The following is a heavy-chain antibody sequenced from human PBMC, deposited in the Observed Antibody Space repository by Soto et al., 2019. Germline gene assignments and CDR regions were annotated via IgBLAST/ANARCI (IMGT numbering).Heavy chain of an antibody. CDR3: ARTSLVVAAATREDY. D-gene: IGHD2-15*01. CDR1: GFTFSSYW. CDR2: INSDGSST. J-gene: IGHJ4*02. V-gene: IGHV3-74*01. Sequence: EVQVVESGGALVQPGGSLRLSCAASGFTFSSYWMHWVRQAPGKGLVWVSRINSDGSSTSYADSVKGRFTISRDNAKNTLYLQMNSLRAEDTAVYYCARTSLVVAAATREDYWGQGTLVTVSS.